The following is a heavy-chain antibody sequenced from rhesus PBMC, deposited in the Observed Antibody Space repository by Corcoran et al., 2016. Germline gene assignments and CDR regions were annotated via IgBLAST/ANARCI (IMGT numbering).Heavy chain of an antibody. Sequence: QLQLQESGPGLVKPSETLSLTCAVSGGSISSNYWSWIRQPPGKGMEWIGRFSGSGGSTDYTPSLKSRFTISTDTSKNHFPLKLSSVTAADAAGYYCASRDDYGYYSPNSLDVWGRGVLVTVSS. V-gene: IGHV4-173*01. J-gene: IGHJ5-2*02. D-gene: IGHD3-9*01. CDR1: GGSISSNY. CDR2: FSGSGGST. CDR3: ASRDDYGYYSPNSLDV.